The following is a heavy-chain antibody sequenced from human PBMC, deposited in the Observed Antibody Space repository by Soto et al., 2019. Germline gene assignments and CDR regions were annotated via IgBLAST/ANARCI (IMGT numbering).Heavy chain of an antibody. CDR2: INPQTGGT. J-gene: IGHJ6*02. D-gene: IGHD2-2*01. V-gene: IGHV1-2*02. CDR3: ARERYQVISDGMDV. CDR1: GYTFTGDY. Sequence: NVSCNASGYTFTGDYIHWVREAPGQGLEWMGWINPQTGGTTYAQKFQGRVTLSRDTSINTAYLELIRVRFDDAAVYFCARERYQVISDGMDVWGQGTTVTVSS.